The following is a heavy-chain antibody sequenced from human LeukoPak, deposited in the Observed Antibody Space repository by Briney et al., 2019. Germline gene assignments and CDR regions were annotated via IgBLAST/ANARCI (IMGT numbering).Heavy chain of an antibody. CDR1: GYTFTSYA. D-gene: IGHD3-10*01. V-gene: IGHV1-3*01. CDR2: INAGNGNT. CDR3: ARGGYGSGSYHYFDY. Sequence: ASVKVSCKASGYTFTSYAMHWVRQATGQRLEWMGWINAGNGNTKYSQKFQGRVTITRDTSASTAYMELSSLRSEDTAVYYCARGGYGSGSYHYFDYWGQGTLGTVSS. J-gene: IGHJ4*02.